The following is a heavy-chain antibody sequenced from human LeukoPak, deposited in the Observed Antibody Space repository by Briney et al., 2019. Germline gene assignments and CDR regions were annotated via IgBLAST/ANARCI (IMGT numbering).Heavy chain of an antibody. CDR1: GGSFSGYY. CDR3: ARGNMYYYYMDV. Sequence: SETLSLTYAVYGGSFSGYYWSWIRQPPGKGLEWIGEINHSGSTNYNPSLKSRVTISVDTSLKLSSVTTADTAVYYCARGNMYYYYMDVWGKGTTVTVSS. CDR2: INHSGST. J-gene: IGHJ6*03. V-gene: IGHV4-34*01.